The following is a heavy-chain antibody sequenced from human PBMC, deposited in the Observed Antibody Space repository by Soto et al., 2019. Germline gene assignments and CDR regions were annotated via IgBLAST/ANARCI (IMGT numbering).Heavy chain of an antibody. D-gene: IGHD6-19*01. CDR2: IYYSGST. Sequence: SETLSLTCTVSGGSISSYYWSWIRQPPGKGLEWIGYIYYSGSTNYNPSLKSRVTISVDTSKNQFSLKLSSVTAADTAVYCCARVLRAVDNWFDPWGQGTLVTVSS. CDR1: GGSISSYY. J-gene: IGHJ5*02. V-gene: IGHV4-59*01. CDR3: ARVLRAVDNWFDP.